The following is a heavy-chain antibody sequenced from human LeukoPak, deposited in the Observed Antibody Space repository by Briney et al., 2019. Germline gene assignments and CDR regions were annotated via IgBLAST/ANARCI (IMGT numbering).Heavy chain of an antibody. CDR3: SEGYFEPFDH. Sequence: SETLSLTCVVSGASVSSSHWNWIRQLPGKGLEWIGCLSYTGKTDYNPSLTSRVTISLDTSKHQLSPKLRAVTAADTAVYYCSEGYFEPFDHWGQGTMVTVSS. J-gene: IGHJ4*02. V-gene: IGHV4-59*02. CDR1: GASVSSSH. CDR2: LSYTGKT. D-gene: IGHD2/OR15-2a*01.